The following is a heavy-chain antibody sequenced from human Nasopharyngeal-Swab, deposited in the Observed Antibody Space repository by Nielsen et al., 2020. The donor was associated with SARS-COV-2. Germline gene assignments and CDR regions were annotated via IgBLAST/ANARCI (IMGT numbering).Heavy chain of an antibody. J-gene: IGHJ5*02. V-gene: IGHV1-46*01. D-gene: IGHD2-15*01. CDR3: ARGGDPREVVAATDCFDP. CDR2: NNPGGGSA. Sequence: WVRQAPGQGLEWMGINNPGGGSARYPQNFQGRVTMTRDTSTSTVYMELSSLRSEDTAVYYCARGGDPREVVAATDCFDPWGQGTLVTVSS.